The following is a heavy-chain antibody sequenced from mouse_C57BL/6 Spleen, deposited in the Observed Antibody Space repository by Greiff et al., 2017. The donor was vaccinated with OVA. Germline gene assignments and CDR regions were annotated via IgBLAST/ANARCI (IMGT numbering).Heavy chain of an antibody. J-gene: IGHJ1*03. CDR2: INPGSGGT. CDR3: ARGGISYGSSYEWYFDV. CDR1: GYAFTNYL. D-gene: IGHD1-1*01. V-gene: IGHV1-54*01. Sequence: VKLMESGAELVRPGTSVKVSCKASGYAFTNYLIEWVKQRPGQGLEWIGVINPGSGGTNYNEKFKGKATLTADKSSSTAYMQLSSLTSEDSAVYFCARGGISYGSSYEWYFDVWGTGTTVTVSS.